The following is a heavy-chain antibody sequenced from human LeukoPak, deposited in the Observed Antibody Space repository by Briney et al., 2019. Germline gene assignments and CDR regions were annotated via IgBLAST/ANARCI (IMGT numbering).Heavy chain of an antibody. CDR1: GGSFSGYY. CDR3: ARRGYYTPAGDY. J-gene: IGHJ4*02. CDR2: INHSGST. D-gene: IGHD3-3*01. Sequence: SETLSLTCAVYGGSFSGYYWSWIRQPPGKGLEWIGEINHSGSTNYNPSLKSRVTISVDTSKNQFSLKLSSVTAAVTAVYYCARRGYYTPAGDYWGQGTLVTVSS. V-gene: IGHV4-34*01.